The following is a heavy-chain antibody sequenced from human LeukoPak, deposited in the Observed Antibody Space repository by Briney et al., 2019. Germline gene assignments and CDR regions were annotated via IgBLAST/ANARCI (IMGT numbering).Heavy chain of an antibody. CDR3: ARVVVPDDWFDP. CDR2: INPNSGGT. J-gene: IGHJ5*02. D-gene: IGHD2-21*01. Sequence: ASVKVSCKASGYTFTGYHMHWVRQAPGQGLEWMGWINPNSGGTNYAQKFQGRVTMTRDTSISTAYMELSRLRSDDTAVYYCARVVVPDDWFDPWGQGTLVTVSS. V-gene: IGHV1-2*02. CDR1: GYTFTGYH.